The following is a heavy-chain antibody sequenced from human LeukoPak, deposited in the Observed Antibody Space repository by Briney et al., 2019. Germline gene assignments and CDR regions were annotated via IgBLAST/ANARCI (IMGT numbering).Heavy chain of an antibody. D-gene: IGHD2-2*01. CDR3: AREGGHGKYHFDY. CDR1: GGSINSGDYY. Sequence: SETLPLTCTVSGGSINSGDYYWHWIRRPPGKGLEWIGYIYYSGYTYYHPSLKSRLTMSLDTSKNQFSLKLSSVTAADTAVYYCAREGGHGKYHFDYWGQGSLVTVSS. CDR2: IYYSGYT. V-gene: IGHV4-30-4*01. J-gene: IGHJ4*02.